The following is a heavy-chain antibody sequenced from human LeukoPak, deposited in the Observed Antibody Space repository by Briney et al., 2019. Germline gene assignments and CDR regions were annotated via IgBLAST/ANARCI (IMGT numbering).Heavy chain of an antibody. CDR3: ARDYITVTSPFVY. V-gene: IGHV3-21*01. CDR2: ISSSSSYI. J-gene: IGHJ4*02. Sequence: GSLRLSCAASGFTFSSYSLNWVRQAPGKGLEWVSSISSSSSYISYADSVKGRFTISRDNAKNSLYLQMNSLRAEDTAVYYCARDYITVTSPFVYWGQGTLVTVSS. D-gene: IGHD4-17*01. CDR1: GFTFSSYS.